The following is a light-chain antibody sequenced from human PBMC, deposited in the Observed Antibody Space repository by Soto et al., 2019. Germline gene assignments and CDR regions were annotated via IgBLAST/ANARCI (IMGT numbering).Light chain of an antibody. CDR1: QSVSSTY. CDR2: GAS. J-gene: IGKJ2*01. CDR3: QRYDISPYP. Sequence: EIVLTQSPGTLSLSPGERATLSCRASQSVSSTYLAWYQQKPGQAPRLLIYGASSRATGIPDRFSGSGSGKDFTLTIHRLEPEDFAVYYCQRYDISPYPFGQGTKLEIK. V-gene: IGKV3-20*01.